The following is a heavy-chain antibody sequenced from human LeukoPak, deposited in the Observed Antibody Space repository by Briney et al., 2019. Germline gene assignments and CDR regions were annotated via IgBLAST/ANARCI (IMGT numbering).Heavy chain of an antibody. V-gene: IGHV3-23*01. CDR1: GFTFSSYA. CDR3: ARDFRAICYGSGSYYKKGGFDY. J-gene: IGHJ4*02. D-gene: IGHD3-10*01. Sequence: PGGSLRLSCAASGFTFSSYAMSWVRQAPGKGLEWVSAISGSGGSTYSADSVKGRFTISRDNAKNSLYLQMNSLRAEDTAVYYCARDFRAICYGSGSYYKKGGFDYWGQGTLVTVSS. CDR2: ISGSGGST.